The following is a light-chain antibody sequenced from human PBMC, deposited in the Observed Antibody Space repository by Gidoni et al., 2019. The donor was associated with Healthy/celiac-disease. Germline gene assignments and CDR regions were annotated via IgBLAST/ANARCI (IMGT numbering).Light chain of an antibody. J-gene: IGKJ3*01. CDR1: QSVLYSPNNKHY. CDR2: WAS. V-gene: IGKV4-1*01. Sequence: DIVMTQSPDSLAVSLGERATLNCKSSQSVLYSPNNKHYLAWYQQKPGQLPKLLIYWASTRESGVPDRFSGSGSGTDFTLTISSLQAEDVAVYYCQQYYSTLTFGPGTKVDIK. CDR3: QQYYSTLT.